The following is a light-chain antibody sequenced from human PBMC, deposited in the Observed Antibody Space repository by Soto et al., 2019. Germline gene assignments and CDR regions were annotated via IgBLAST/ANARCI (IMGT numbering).Light chain of an antibody. V-gene: IGKV1-39*01. CDR3: KQSYSSSWT. J-gene: IGKJ1*01. Sequence: DIQMTQSPSSLSASVGDRVTITCRASQSISSYLNWYQQKPGKAPNLLIYAASSLQSVVPSRLSGSGSGTYFTLTMSSLQCEDFSTYYCKQSYSSSWTFGQGTTVE. CDR1: QSISSY. CDR2: AAS.